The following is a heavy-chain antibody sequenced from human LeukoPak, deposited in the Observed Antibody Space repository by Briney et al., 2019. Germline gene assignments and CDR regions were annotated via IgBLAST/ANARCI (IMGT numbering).Heavy chain of an antibody. CDR3: ARGIRDYVWGSYRFQH. CDR1: GGSFSGYY. D-gene: IGHD3-16*02. Sequence: SETLSLTCAVYGGSFSGYYWSWIRQPLGKGLEWIGEINHSGSTNYNPSLKSRVTISVDTSKNQFSLKLSSVTAADTAVYYCARGIRDYVWGSYRFQHWGQGTLVTVSS. J-gene: IGHJ1*01. CDR2: INHSGST. V-gene: IGHV4-34*01.